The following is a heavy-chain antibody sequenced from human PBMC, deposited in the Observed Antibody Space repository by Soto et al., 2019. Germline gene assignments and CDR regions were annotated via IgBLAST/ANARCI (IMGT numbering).Heavy chain of an antibody. J-gene: IGHJ3*02. CDR1: GFTFSDYW. Sequence: EVQLVESGGGLVQPGASLRLSCAASGFTFSDYWMTWVRQAPGKGLEWVANIKKDESKKSYLDSVRGRFTISRDNARNSLYLQMDSLRAEDTALYYCARDVSPGSGPYYLDAFHMRGQGTMVTVSS. D-gene: IGHD3-22*01. CDR3: ARDVSPGSGPYYLDAFHM. CDR2: IKKDESKK. V-gene: IGHV3-7*05.